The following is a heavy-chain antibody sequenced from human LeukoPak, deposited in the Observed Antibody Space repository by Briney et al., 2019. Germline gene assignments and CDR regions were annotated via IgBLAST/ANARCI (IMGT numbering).Heavy chain of an antibody. D-gene: IGHD3-9*01. CDR1: GFTFRNYG. CDR2: IWYDGSNE. Sequence: GGSLRLSCEGSGFTFRNYGMHWVRQAPGKGLEWVAVIWYDGSNEYYADFVKGRFTISRDNSKNTLYLQMNSLRAEDTAVYYCARDIFPFFDILTGSPCFDCWGQGTLVTVSS. CDR3: ARDIFPFFDILTGSPCFDC. V-gene: IGHV3-33*08. J-gene: IGHJ4*02.